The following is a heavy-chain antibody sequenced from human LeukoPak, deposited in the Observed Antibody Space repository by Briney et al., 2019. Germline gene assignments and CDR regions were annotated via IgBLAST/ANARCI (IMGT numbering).Heavy chain of an antibody. Sequence: GGSLRLSCAASGFTFSNAWMSWVRQAPGKGLEWVGRIKSKTDGGTTDYAAPVKGRFTISRDDSKNTLYLQMNSLRAEDTAVYYCASRVAPGSMVLDYWGQGTLVTVSS. CDR3: ASRVAPGSMVLDY. D-gene: IGHD5-12*01. J-gene: IGHJ4*02. V-gene: IGHV3-15*01. CDR2: IKSKTDGGTT. CDR1: GFTFSNAW.